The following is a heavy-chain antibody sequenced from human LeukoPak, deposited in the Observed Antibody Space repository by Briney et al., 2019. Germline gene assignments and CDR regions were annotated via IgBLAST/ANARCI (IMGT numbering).Heavy chain of an antibody. CDR2: ISSSSSYI. V-gene: IGHV3-21*01. CDR1: GFTFSSYS. CDR3: ARVTEAPYYFDY. J-gene: IGHJ4*02. Sequence: GGSLRLSCAASGFTFSSYSMNWVRQAPGKGLEWVSSISSSSSYICYADSVKGRFTISRDNAKNSLYLQMNSLRAEDTAVYYCARVTEAPYYFDYWGQGTLVTVSS.